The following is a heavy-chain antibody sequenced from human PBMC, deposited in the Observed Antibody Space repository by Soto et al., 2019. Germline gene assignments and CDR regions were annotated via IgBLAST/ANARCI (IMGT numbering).Heavy chain of an antibody. Sequence: PGGSLRLSCAASGFTFSSYSMNWVRQAPGKGLEWVSSISSSSSYIYYADSVKGRFTISRDNAKNSLYLQMNSLRAEDTAVYYCASQSGGGSSETLPWGQGTLVTVSS. V-gene: IGHV3-21*01. CDR2: ISSSSSYI. CDR3: ASQSGGGSSETLP. J-gene: IGHJ5*02. D-gene: IGHD2-15*01. CDR1: GFTFSSYS.